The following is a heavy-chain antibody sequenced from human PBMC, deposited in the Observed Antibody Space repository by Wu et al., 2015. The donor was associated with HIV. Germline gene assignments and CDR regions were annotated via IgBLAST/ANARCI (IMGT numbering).Heavy chain of an antibody. D-gene: IGHD3-10*01. Sequence: QVQLVQSGAEVKKPGASVKVSYKASGYTFTSYDINWVRQATGQGLEWMGWMNPNSGNTGYAQKFQGRVTMTRNTSISTAYMELSSLRSEDTAVYYCARAGSDRGSGSYYSRYYYYYYGMDVWAKGPRSPSP. J-gene: IGHJ6*02. CDR3: ARAGSDRGSGSYYSRYYYYYYGMDV. V-gene: IGHV1-8*01. CDR2: MNPNSGNT. CDR1: GYTFTSYD.